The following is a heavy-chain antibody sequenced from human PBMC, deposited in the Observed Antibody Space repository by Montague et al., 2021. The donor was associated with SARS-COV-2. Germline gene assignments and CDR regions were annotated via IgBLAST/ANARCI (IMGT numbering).Heavy chain of an antibody. CDR2: IYSGSSST. J-gene: IGHJ4*02. CDR3: AKGFQPYSYESSGFYTFDY. V-gene: IGHV3-23*03. D-gene: IGHD3-22*01. Sequence: SRRPSCAASGFTFSSYAMSWVRQAPGKGLEWVSVIYSGSSSTWYADSVKGRFTIPRDNPKNTLYLHMNSLRVDDTAVYYCAKGFQPYSYESSGFYTFDYWGQGTLVTVSS. CDR1: GFTFSSYA.